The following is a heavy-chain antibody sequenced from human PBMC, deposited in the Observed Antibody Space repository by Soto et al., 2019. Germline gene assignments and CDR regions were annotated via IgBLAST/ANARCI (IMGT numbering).Heavy chain of an antibody. CDR3: AREMWVVPNYYYGMDV. Sequence: PGGSLRLSCAASGFSVSSNFMSWVRQSPGKGLEWVSIIYSGGTTYYADSVKGRFTISRDNSKNTLYLQMNSLRAEDTAVYYCAREMWVVPNYYYGMDVWGQGTTVTVSS. CDR2: IYSGGTT. D-gene: IGHD2-15*01. CDR1: GFSVSSNF. V-gene: IGHV3-53*01. J-gene: IGHJ6*02.